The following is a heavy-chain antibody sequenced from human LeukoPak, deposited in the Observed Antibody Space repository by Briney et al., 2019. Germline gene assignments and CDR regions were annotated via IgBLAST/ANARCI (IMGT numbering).Heavy chain of an antibody. V-gene: IGHV3-7*01. CDR1: GFTFSSYW. J-gene: IGHJ4*02. Sequence: GGSLRLSCAASGFTFSSYWMNWARQAPGKGLEWVASINHNGNVDYYVDSVKGRFTISRDNSKNTLYLQMNSLRAEDTAVYYCAKIAVAGPYDYWGQGTLVTVSS. CDR3: AKIAVAGPYDY. D-gene: IGHD6-19*01. CDR2: INHNGNVD.